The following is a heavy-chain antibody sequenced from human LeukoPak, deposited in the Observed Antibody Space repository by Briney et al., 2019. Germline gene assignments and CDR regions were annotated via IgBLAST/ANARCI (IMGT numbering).Heavy chain of an antibody. CDR3: ARDPTAAGTGRSDY. CDR2: ISSSSSYI. D-gene: IGHD6-13*01. CDR1: GFTFSSYS. Sequence: GSLRLSCAASGFTFSSYSMNWVRQAPGKGLEWVSSISSSSSYIYYADSVKGRFTISRDNAKNSLYLQMNSLRAEDTAVYYCARDPTAAGTGRSDYWGQGTLVTVSS. V-gene: IGHV3-21*01. J-gene: IGHJ4*02.